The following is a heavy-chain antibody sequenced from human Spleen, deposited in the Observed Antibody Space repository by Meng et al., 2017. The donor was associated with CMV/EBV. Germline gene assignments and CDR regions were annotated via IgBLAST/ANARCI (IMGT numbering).Heavy chain of an antibody. Sequence: ETLSLTCAASGFAFSTYAMSWVRQAPGKGLEWVSVIYSGGVATYYADSVKGRFTISRDNSNNTLFLQMDSLGAEDTAVYYCAKIGSLTYYYYGMDVWGQGTTVTVSS. J-gene: IGHJ6*02. CDR1: GFAFSTYA. V-gene: IGHV3-23*03. CDR2: IYSGGVAT. CDR3: AKIGSLTYYYYGMDV. D-gene: IGHD1-26*01.